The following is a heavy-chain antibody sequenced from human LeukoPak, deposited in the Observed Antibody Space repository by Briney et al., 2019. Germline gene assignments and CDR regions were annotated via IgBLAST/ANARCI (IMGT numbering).Heavy chain of an antibody. CDR3: TTDSGGPWWIQLWSNFDY. V-gene: IGHV3-15*01. D-gene: IGHD5-18*01. J-gene: IGHJ4*02. Sequence: GGSLRLSCAASGFTFSNAWMSWVRQAPGTGLEWVGRIKGKTDGGTPDYAAPVKGRFTISRDDSKNTLHLQMNSLKPEDTAVYYGTTDSGGPWWIQLWSNFDYCGQGTLVTVSS. CDR2: IKGKTDGGTP. CDR1: GFTFSNAW.